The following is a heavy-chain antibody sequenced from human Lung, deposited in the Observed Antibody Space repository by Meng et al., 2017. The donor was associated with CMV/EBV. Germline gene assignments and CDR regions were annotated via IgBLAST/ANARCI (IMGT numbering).Heavy chain of an antibody. CDR3: ARERVEWRLVEYYDYGMDV. J-gene: IGHJ6*02. CDR2: IYSGGSS. Sequence: ESLKISCAASGFNVSSNYMNWVRKAPGKGLEWISLIYSGGSSYCTDAAKGRFTVSRDNSKKTLFLQMNSVRAEDTAVYYCARERVEWRLVEYYDYGMDVWGQGTTVTVSS. V-gene: IGHV3-53*01. CDR1: GFNVSSNY. D-gene: IGHD3-3*01.